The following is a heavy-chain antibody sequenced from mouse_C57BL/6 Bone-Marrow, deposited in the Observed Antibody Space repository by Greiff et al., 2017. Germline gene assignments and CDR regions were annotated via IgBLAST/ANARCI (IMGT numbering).Heavy chain of an antibody. J-gene: IGHJ3*01. CDR3: TTWSFAY. CDR1: GFNIKDDY. V-gene: IGHV14-4*01. Sequence: VQLQQSGAELVRPGASVKLSCTASGFNIKDDYMHWVKQRPEQGLEWIGWIDPENGDTEYASKFQGKATITADTSSTTAYLQLSSLTSEDTAVYYCTTWSFAYWGQETLVTVSA. CDR2: IDPENGDT.